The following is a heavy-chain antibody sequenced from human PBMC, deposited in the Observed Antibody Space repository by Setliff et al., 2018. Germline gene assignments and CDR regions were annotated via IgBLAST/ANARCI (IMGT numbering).Heavy chain of an antibody. Sequence: TFGDYTMTWVRQPPGKGLEWIGYIYYSGSTYYNPSLKSRVTISVDTSKNQFSLKLSSVTAADTAVYYCARGGGYSTNDYWGQGTLVTVSS. CDR1: TFGDYT. CDR2: IYYSGST. D-gene: IGHD5-18*01. CDR3: ARGGGYSTNDY. V-gene: IGHV4-30-4*08. J-gene: IGHJ4*02.